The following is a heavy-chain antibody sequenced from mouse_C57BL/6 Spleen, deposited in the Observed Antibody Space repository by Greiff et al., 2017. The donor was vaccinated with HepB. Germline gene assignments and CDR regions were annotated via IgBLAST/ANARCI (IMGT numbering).Heavy chain of an antibody. J-gene: IGHJ3*01. CDR2: INPSSGYT. CDR1: GYTFTSYW. Sequence: VQGVESGAELAKPGASVKLSCKASGYTFTSYWMHWVKQRPGQGLEWIGYINPSSGYTKYNQKFKDKATLTADKSSSTAYMQLSSLTYEDSAVYFCARGTMVTTKEWFAYWGQGTLVTVSA. D-gene: IGHD2-2*01. V-gene: IGHV1-7*01. CDR3: ARGTMVTTKEWFAY.